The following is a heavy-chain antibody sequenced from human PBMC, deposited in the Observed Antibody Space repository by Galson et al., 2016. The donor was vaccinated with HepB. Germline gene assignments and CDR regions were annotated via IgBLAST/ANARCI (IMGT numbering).Heavy chain of an antibody. J-gene: IGHJ4*02. V-gene: IGHV3-7*01. D-gene: IGHD3-10*01. Sequence: SLRLSCAASGFTFSNFWMSWVRQLPGKGLEWVANIKQDGSEKHYVDSVKGRFIIARDNADNSLSLQLNSLRVEDTAIYYCTTERAGASHDWCQGTVVIVSS. CDR3: TTERAGASHD. CDR1: GFTFSNFW. CDR2: IKQDGSEK.